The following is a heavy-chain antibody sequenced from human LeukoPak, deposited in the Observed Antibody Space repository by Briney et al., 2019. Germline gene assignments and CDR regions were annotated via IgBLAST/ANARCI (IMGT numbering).Heavy chain of an antibody. CDR2: VWYDGSNK. CDR3: AKGGCRGTCNPLAY. D-gene: IGHD2-15*01. V-gene: IGHV3-33*06. Sequence: GGSLRLSCAASGFTFSSYGMHWVRQAPGKGLEWVAVVWYDGSNKYYADSVKGRFTISRDNSKNTLYLQMNNLRAEDTAVYYCAKGGCRGTCNPLAYWGQGALVTVSP. J-gene: IGHJ4*02. CDR1: GFTFSSYG.